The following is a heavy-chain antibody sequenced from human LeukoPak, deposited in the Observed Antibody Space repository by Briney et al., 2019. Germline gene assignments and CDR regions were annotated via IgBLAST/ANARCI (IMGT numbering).Heavy chain of an antibody. CDR2: ICAGGDT. V-gene: IGHV3-13*01. CDR3: VREGTFASPEAGRWIDSFDI. Sequence: GGSLRLSCAASGFTFSTYDMHWVRQTPGKGLEWVSAICAGGDTYYQDSVKGRFTIFRDNANLYLQMNTLRPGDTAVYYCVREGTFASPEAGRWIDSFDIWGQGTMVTVSS. CDR1: GFTFSTYD. J-gene: IGHJ3*02. D-gene: IGHD6-13*01.